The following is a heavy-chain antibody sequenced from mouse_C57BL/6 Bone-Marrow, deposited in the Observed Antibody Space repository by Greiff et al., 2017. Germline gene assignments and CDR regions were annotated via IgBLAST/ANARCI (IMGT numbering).Heavy chain of an antibody. Sequence: VQLQQSGPELVKPGASVKISCKASGYTFTDYYMNWVKQSHGKSLEWIGDINPNNGGTSYNQKFKGNATLTVDKSSSTAYMELRSLTSEDSAVYYCARDAGTDAMDYWGQGTSVTVSS. V-gene: IGHV1-26*01. CDR3: ARDAGTDAMDY. CDR1: GYTFTDYY. CDR2: INPNNGGT. J-gene: IGHJ4*01. D-gene: IGHD4-1*01.